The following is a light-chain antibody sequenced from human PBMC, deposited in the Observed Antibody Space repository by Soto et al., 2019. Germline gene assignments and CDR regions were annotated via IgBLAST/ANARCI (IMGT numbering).Light chain of an antibody. CDR1: QSISTW. J-gene: IGKJ1*01. CDR2: RAS. CDR3: QQYDSYSWT. V-gene: IGKV1-5*03. Sequence: IQMTQSPSTLAASLGDRVTITCRASQSISTWLAWYQQKPGKAPNLLIYRASTLESGVPSRFRGSGSGTEFTLTISSLQPDDFATYYCQQYDSYSWTFGQGTKVDIK.